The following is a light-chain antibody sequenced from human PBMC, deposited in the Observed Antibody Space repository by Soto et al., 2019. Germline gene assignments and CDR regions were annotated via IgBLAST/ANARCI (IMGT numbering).Light chain of an antibody. CDR2: EDN. J-gene: IGLJ2*01. CDR3: QSYDSSNFVV. Sequence: NFMLTQPHSVSESPGKTVTISCTRGSGSIASNYVQWYQQRPGSAPTTVIYEDNQRPSGVPDRFSGSIDSSSNSASLTISGLQTEDEADYYCQSYDSSNFVVFGGGTKLTVL. V-gene: IGLV6-57*04. CDR1: SGSIASNY.